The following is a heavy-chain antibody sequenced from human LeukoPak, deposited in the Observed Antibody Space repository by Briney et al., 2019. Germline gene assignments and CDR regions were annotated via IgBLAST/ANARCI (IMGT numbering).Heavy chain of an antibody. Sequence: ASVKVSCKASGYTFTSYGISWVRQAPGQGLEWMGWISAYNGNTNYAQKLQGRVTMTTDTSTSTAYMELRSLRSDDTAMYYCARALKVGATTYYGMDVWGQGTTVTVSS. CDR1: GYTFTSYG. CDR3: ARALKVGATTYYGMDV. D-gene: IGHD1-26*01. J-gene: IGHJ6*02. CDR2: ISAYNGNT. V-gene: IGHV1-18*01.